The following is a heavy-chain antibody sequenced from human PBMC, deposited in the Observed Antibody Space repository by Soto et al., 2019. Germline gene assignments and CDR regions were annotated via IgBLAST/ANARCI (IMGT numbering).Heavy chain of an antibody. CDR1: GFKFSSYA. CDR2: IRETDDIK. CDR3: AKGGWAWVKYAYFDY. J-gene: IGHJ4*02. Sequence: PGGSLRLSCAASGFKFSSYAMTWVRQAPGKGLEWVAGIRETDDIKYYADSVKGRFTISRDNSKNTLYLEMNSLGVDDTAVYFCAKGGWAWVKYAYFDYWGQGTLVTVSS. D-gene: IGHD3-16*01. V-gene: IGHV3-23*01.